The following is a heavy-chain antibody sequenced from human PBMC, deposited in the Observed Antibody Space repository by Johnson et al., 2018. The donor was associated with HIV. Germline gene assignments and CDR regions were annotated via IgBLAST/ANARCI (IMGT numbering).Heavy chain of an antibody. Sequence: VQLVESGGGVVRPGGSLRLSCAASGFTFSSYWMSWVRQGPGKGLEWVSGIDTAGDTYYPGSVKGRFTISRENAKNSLNLQMNSLRAGDTAVYYCVRALGGYSSGWYGAFDIWGQGTVVTVSS. CDR2: IDTAGDT. D-gene: IGHD6-19*01. CDR3: VRALGGYSSGWYGAFDI. CDR1: GFTFSSYW. J-gene: IGHJ3*02. V-gene: IGHV3-13*01.